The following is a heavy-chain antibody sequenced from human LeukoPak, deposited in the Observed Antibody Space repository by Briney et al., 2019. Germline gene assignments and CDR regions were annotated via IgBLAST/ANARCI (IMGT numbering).Heavy chain of an antibody. D-gene: IGHD6-13*01. V-gene: IGHV4-39*01. CDR3: ARHEKYSSIWYKLPLGFDY. Sequence: SETLSLTCTVSGGSISSSSYYWGWIRQPPGKGLEWIGSIYYSGSTYYNPSLKSRVTISVDTSKNQFSLKLSSVTAADPAVYYCARHEKYSSIWYKLPLGFDYWGQGTLVTLSS. J-gene: IGHJ4*02. CDR2: IYYSGST. CDR1: GGSISSSSYY.